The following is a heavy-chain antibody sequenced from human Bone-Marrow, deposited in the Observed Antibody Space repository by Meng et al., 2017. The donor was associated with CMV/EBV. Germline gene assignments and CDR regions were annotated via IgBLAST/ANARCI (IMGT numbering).Heavy chain of an antibody. Sequence: GESLKISCAASGFIFSDYYMSWIRQAPEKGLEWISYISGSGRTMYSADSVKGRFSISRDNAKNSLYLQMNSLRAEDTAVYYCARESNYYDSSGYCDYWGQGTLVTVSS. CDR3: ARESNYYDSSGYCDY. CDR2: ISGSGRTM. V-gene: IGHV3-11*01. J-gene: IGHJ4*02. D-gene: IGHD3-22*01. CDR1: GFIFSDYY.